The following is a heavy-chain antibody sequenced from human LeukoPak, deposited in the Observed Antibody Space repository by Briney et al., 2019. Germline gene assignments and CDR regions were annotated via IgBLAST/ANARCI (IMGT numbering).Heavy chain of an antibody. CDR2: ISYDGSNK. V-gene: IGHV3-30-3*01. CDR3: AREDMDY. Sequence: GGSLRPSCAASGFTFSSYAMHWVRQAPGKGLEWVAVISYDGSNKYYADSVKGRFTISRDNSKNTLYLQMNSLRAEDTAVYYCAREDMDYWGQGTLVTVSS. CDR1: GFTFSSYA. D-gene: IGHD2-15*01. J-gene: IGHJ4*02.